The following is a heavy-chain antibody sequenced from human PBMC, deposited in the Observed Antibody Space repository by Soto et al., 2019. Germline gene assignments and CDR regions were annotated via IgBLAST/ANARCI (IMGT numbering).Heavy chain of an antibody. CDR2: ISSNGGST. Sequence: GGSLRLSCAASGFTFSSYAMHWVRQAPGKGLEYVSAISSNGGSTYYANSVKGRFTISRDNSKNTLYLRMGSLRAEDMAVYYCARSSLAVVVAATPYYFDYWGQGTLVTVSS. J-gene: IGHJ4*02. V-gene: IGHV3-64*01. CDR1: GFTFSSYA. D-gene: IGHD2-15*01. CDR3: ARSSLAVVVAATPYYFDY.